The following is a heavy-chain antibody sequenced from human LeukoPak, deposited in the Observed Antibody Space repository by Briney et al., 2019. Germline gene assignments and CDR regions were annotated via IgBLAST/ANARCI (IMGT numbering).Heavy chain of an antibody. V-gene: IGHV1-2*02. CDR1: GYTFTGYY. D-gene: IGHD5-24*01. J-gene: IGHJ5*02. CDR2: INPNSGGT. CDR3: ARDNSLRDTAWWFDP. Sequence: ASVKVSCKASGYTFTGYYMHWVRQAPGQGLEWMGWINPNSGGTNYAQKFQGRVTMTRDMATSTDYLEVSRLRSEDTAVYYCARDNSLRDTAWWFDPWGQGTLVTVSS.